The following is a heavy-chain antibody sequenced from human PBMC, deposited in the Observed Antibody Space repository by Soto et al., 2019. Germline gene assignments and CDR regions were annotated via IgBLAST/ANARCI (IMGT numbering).Heavy chain of an antibody. CDR1: GYTFTSYC. V-gene: IGHV1-18*01. D-gene: IGHD3-16*01. J-gene: IGHJ6*02. Sequence: GASVKVSCKTSGYTFTSYCIGWARQAPGQGLEWMGWINTYNGNTNYAQNLQGRVTLTTDTSTSTAYMELRSLRSNDTAIYYCAMVDVYVTPSPQDVWGQGTTVTVSS. CDR3: AMVDVYVTPSPQDV. CDR2: INTYNGNT.